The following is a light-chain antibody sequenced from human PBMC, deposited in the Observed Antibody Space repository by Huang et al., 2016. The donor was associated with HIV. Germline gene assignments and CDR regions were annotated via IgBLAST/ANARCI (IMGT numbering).Light chain of an antibody. Sequence: DIVMTQSPDSLSVSPGERATIGCKSSQSLRYSKNNKNYLAWFQQKPGRPPKLLIYWATARESGIADRFSGSGSGTDFSLTINNVQAEDVATYYCQQFYENPQTFGRG. CDR2: WAT. V-gene: IGKV4-1*01. CDR1: QSLRYSKNNKNY. J-gene: IGKJ5*01. CDR3: QQFYENPQT.